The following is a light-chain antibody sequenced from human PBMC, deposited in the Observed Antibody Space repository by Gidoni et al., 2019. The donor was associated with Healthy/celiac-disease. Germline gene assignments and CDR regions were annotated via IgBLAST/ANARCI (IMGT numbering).Light chain of an antibody. CDR2: DVS. CDR1: SSDVGGYNY. V-gene: IGLV2-11*01. Sequence: QSALTQPRSVSGSPGQSVTISCTGTSSDVGGYNYVSWYQQHPGKAPKLLFYDVSKRPSGFPDRFSGPNSANTAPLPISGLQSEDEADYYCCSYAGSYIQWLFGGGTKLTFL. J-gene: IGLJ2*01. CDR3: CSYAGSYIQWL.